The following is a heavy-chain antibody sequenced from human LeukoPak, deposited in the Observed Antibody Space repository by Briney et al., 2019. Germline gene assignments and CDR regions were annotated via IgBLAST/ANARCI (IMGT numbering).Heavy chain of an antibody. CDR1: GYTFTSYY. V-gene: IGHV1-46*01. J-gene: IGHJ6*02. CDR2: INPSGGST. D-gene: IGHD1-1*01. Sequence: GASVKVSCTASGYTFTSYYTHWVRQAPGQGLEWMGIINPSGGSTSYAQKFQGRVTMTRDTSTSTVYMELSSLRSEDTAVYYCARDNWNDNGMDVWGQGTTVTVSS. CDR3: ARDNWNDNGMDV.